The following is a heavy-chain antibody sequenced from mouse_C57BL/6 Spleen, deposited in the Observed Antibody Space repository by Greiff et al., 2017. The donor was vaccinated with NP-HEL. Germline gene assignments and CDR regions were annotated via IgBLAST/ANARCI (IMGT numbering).Heavy chain of an antibody. Sequence: VQLQQSGPGLVQPSQSLSITCTVSGFSLTSYGVHWVRQSPGKGLEWLGVIWSGGSTDYNAAFISRLSISKDNSKSQVFFKMNSLQADDTAIYYCARIGLGRGYFDYWGQGTTLTVSS. V-gene: IGHV2-2*01. CDR2: IWSGGST. J-gene: IGHJ2*01. D-gene: IGHD4-1*01. CDR1: GFSLTSYG. CDR3: ARIGLGRGYFDY.